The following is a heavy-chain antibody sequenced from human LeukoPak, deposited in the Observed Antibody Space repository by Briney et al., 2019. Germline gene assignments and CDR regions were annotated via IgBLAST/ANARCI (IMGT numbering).Heavy chain of an antibody. CDR3: ARGYYDILTGYYTHNFDY. D-gene: IGHD3-9*01. CDR2: INAGTSKT. J-gene: IGHJ4*02. V-gene: IGHV1-3*01. Sequence: ASVKVSCKASGYTFTSYAIHWVRQAPGQRLEWMGWINAGTSKTKYSQKFQGRVTMTTDTSTSTAYMELRSLRSDDTAVYYCARGYYDILTGYYTHNFDYWGQGTLVTVSS. CDR1: GYTFTSYA.